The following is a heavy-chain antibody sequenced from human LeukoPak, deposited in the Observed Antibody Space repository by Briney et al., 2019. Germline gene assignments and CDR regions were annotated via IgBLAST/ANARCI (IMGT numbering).Heavy chain of an antibody. CDR1: GFTVRSNY. CDR2: IYSGDST. J-gene: IGHJ4*02. V-gene: IGHV3-66*04. D-gene: IGHD5-12*01. Sequence: GGSLRLSCAVFGFTVRSNYMSWVRQAPGKGLEWVSDIYSGDSTDYADSVKGRFIISRDKSKDTLYLQMNSLRAEDTAVYYCARLDSGYYYFHQWGQGDLVTVSS. CDR3: ARLDSGYYYFHQ.